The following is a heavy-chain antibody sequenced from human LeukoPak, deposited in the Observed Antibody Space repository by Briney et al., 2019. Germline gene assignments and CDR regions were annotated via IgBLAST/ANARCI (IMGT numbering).Heavy chain of an antibody. CDR1: GFTSADYA. CDR3: AKDGLRGYSYGYRVSVVRFDY. Sequence: GGSLRLSCAASGFTSADYAMHWVRQTPGKGLEWVSGIYWNSGRTGYADSVKGRFTISRDNAKNSLYLQMNSLRAEDTAVYYCAKDGLRGYSYGYRVSVVRFDYWGQGTLVTVSS. J-gene: IGHJ4*02. D-gene: IGHD5-18*01. CDR2: IYWNSGRT. V-gene: IGHV3-9*02.